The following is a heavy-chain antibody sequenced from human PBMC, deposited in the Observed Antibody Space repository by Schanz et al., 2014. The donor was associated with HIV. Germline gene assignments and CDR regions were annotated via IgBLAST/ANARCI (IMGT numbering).Heavy chain of an antibody. V-gene: IGHV3-30*18. CDR1: GFTFSSYA. Sequence: VQVVESGGGLVQPGGSLRLSCAASGFTFSSYAMNWVRQAPGKGLEWVAVISYDGSNEYYGDSVKGRFTISRDNSKNTLYLQMNSLRREDTAVYYCAKVGRIYSTTWIDYWGQGTLVTVSS. CDR3: AKVGRIYSTTWIDY. CDR2: ISYDGSNE. J-gene: IGHJ4*02. D-gene: IGHD2-2*01.